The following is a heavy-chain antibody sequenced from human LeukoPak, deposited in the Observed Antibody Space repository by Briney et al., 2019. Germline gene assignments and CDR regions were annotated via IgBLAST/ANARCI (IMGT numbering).Heavy chain of an antibody. Sequence: GGSLRLSCAASGFTFSSYAMTWVRQAPGRGLEWVSGISGSGGSTYYADSVKGRFIISRDNSESTLYLQMNRLRAEDTALYYCAKVWKGNYYDYWGQGTLVTVSS. J-gene: IGHJ4*02. CDR1: GFTFSSYA. V-gene: IGHV3-23*01. CDR3: AKVWKGNYYDY. D-gene: IGHD1-1*01. CDR2: ISGSGGST.